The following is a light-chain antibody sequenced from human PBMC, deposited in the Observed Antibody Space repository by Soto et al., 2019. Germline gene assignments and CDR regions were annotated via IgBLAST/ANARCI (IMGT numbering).Light chain of an antibody. CDR2: GAS. J-gene: IGKJ3*01. CDR3: QQLNSFPIA. V-gene: IGKV1-9*01. CDR1: QGISSF. Sequence: IQLTQSPSSLSASVGDRVTITCRASQGISSFLAWYQQKPGRAPKLLIYGASTLQSGVSSRFSGSGSGTDFTLTISILQPDDFATYYCQQLNSFPIAFGPGTKVEIQ.